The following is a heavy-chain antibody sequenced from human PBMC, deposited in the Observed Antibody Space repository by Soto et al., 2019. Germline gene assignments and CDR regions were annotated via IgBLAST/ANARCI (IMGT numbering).Heavy chain of an antibody. J-gene: IGHJ6*02. V-gene: IGHV1-69*01. D-gene: IGHD6-19*01. Sequence: QAQLEQSGGEVKKPGSSVKVSCKASRVAFSKFIVTWVRQAPGLGLEWVGGIIPLFGTANYAQKFQGRVTITADESTGKSYMEVNNLRSEDTGVYYCAKVRYSSPMGYYYGMDVWGQGTTVTVSS. CDR1: RVAFSKFI. CDR3: AKVRYSSPMGYYYGMDV. CDR2: IIPLFGTA.